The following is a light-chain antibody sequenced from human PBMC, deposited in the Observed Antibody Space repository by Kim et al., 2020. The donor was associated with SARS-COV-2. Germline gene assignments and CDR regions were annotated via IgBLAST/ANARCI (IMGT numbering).Light chain of an antibody. CDR1: GGDVGAYNH. CDR2: DVT. V-gene: IGLV2-14*03. Sequence: QSALTQPASVSGSAGQSITISCTGSGGDVGAYNHVSWYQQHPGKAPKLMIYDVTSRPSGVSNRFSGSKSGNTASLTISGLQAEDEADYYCSSYTTSTTLVFGTGTKVTVL. J-gene: IGLJ1*01. CDR3: SSYTTSTTLV.